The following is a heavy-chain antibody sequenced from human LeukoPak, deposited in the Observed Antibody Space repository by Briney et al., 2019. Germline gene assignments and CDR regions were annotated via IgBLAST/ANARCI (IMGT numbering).Heavy chain of an antibody. D-gene: IGHD2-2*01. Sequence: GGSLRLSCAASGFTFSSSSMNWVRQGPGKGLEWVSSISSSSRYIYYADSVKGRFTISRDNAKNSLYLQMNSLRAEDTAVYYCARDNIVVVPAAMTAHNWFDPWGQGTLVTVSS. CDR1: GFTFSSSS. J-gene: IGHJ5*02. CDR3: ARDNIVVVPAAMTAHNWFDP. V-gene: IGHV3-21*01. CDR2: ISSSSRYI.